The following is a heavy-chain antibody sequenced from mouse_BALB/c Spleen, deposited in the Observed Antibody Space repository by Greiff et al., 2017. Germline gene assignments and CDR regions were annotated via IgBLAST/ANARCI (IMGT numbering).Heavy chain of an antibody. CDR2: ISYSGST. CDR1: GDSITSGY. D-gene: IGHD2-1*01. V-gene: IGHV3-8*02. Sequence: EVKLMESGPSLVKPSQTLSLTCSVTGDSITSGYWNWIRKFPGNKLEYMGYISYSGSTYYNPSLKSRISITRDTSKNQYYLQLNSVTTEDTATYYCARWDGNYPYAMDYWGQGTSVTVSS. CDR3: ARWDGNYPYAMDY. J-gene: IGHJ4*01.